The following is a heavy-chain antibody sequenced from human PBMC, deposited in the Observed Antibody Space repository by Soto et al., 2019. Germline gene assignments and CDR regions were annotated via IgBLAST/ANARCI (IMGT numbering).Heavy chain of an antibody. CDR1: GYIFVNYG. V-gene: IGHV1-18*01. Sequence: QVQLVQSGDEVRKPGSSVKVSGKASGYIFVNYGIAWVRQAPGQGLEWIGWLSPYSGNTHYASKVQGRLTMTTDTSTSTAYMDLGSLTSADTAVYYCGMVDNYVTPTPLDVWGQGTTVTVSS. CDR3: GMVDNYVTPTPLDV. D-gene: IGHD3-16*01. CDR2: LSPYSGNT. J-gene: IGHJ6*02.